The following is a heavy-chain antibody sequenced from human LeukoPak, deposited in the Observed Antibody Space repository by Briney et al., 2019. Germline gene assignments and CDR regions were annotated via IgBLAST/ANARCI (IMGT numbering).Heavy chain of an antibody. CDR3: AREPIVVVPAAIRRAYYYYGMDV. CDR2: IYYSGST. CDR1: GGSISSGDYY. V-gene: IGHV4-30-4*01. J-gene: IGHJ6*02. D-gene: IGHD2-2*02. Sequence: PSETLSPTCTVSGGSISSGDYYWSWIRQPPGKGLKWIGYIYYSGSTYYNPSLKSRVTISVDTSKNQFSLKLSSVTAADTAVYYCAREPIVVVPAAIRRAYYYYGMDVWGQGTTVTVSS.